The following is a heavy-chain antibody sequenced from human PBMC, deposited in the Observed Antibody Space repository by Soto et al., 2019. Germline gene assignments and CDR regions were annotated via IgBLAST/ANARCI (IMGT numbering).Heavy chain of an antibody. J-gene: IGHJ5*02. V-gene: IGHV1-18*01. Sequence: QVQLVQSGAEVKKPGASVRVSCKASGYTFTSYGISWVRQAPGQGLEGMGWISAYNGNTNYAQNLQGRVTMTTDTSTSRAYMELRSLRSDDTAVYYCARSETSSGYYYDGDWFDPWGQGNLVTVSS. CDR1: GYTFTSYG. D-gene: IGHD3-22*01. CDR3: ARSETSSGYYYDGDWFDP. CDR2: ISAYNGNT.